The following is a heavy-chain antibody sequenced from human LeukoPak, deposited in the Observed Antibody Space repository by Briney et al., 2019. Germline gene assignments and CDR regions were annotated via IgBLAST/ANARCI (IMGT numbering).Heavy chain of an antibody. CDR2: IIPIFGTA. V-gene: IGHV1-69*13. CDR3: AGGLGYDIFKGLYY. Sequence: EASVKVSCKASGGTFSSYAISWVRQAPGQGLEWMGGIIPIFGTANYAQKFQGRVTITADESTSTAYMELSSLRSEDTAVYYCAGGLGYDIFKGLYYLGQGTPVTGFS. J-gene: IGHJ4*02. CDR1: GGTFSSYA. D-gene: IGHD3-9*01.